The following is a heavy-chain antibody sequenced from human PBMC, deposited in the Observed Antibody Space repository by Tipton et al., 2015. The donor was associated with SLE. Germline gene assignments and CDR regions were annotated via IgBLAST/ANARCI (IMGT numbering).Heavy chain of an antibody. V-gene: IGHV4-59*11. CDR1: GGSISRHY. Sequence: TLSLTCTVSGGSISRHYWGWIRQPPGKGPEWIGYIYHSGTTNYNPPLKSRVTISVDTSKNQFSLRLSSVTAADTAVYYCARDRRGNYYYFGLDVWGQGTTVTVSS. CDR3: ARDRRGNYYYFGLDV. J-gene: IGHJ6*02. CDR2: IYHSGTT.